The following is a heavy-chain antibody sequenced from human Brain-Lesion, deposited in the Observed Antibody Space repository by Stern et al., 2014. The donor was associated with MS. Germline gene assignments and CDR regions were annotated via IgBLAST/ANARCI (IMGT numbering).Heavy chain of an antibody. V-gene: IGHV4-39*02. CDR3: ARGAGVFDS. J-gene: IGHJ4*02. D-gene: IGHD6-19*01. Sequence: QLQLQESGPGLVKPSETLSLTCTVSGGSIGRSSYYWGWIRQPPGKGLEWIGNIFYTGSPFYAPSLKSRVTIPVDTSNNHFPLSLNSVTAADTAVYYCARGAGVFDSWGQGTLVTVSP. CDR2: IFYTGSP. CDR1: GGSIGRSSYY.